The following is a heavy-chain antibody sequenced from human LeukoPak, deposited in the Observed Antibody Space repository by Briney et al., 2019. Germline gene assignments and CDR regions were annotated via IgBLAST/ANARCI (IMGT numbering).Heavy chain of an antibody. V-gene: IGHV4-38-2*02. CDR3: ARDGRYCSGGSCYGLFDY. Sequence: PSETLSLTCAVSGYSISSGYYWGWIRQPPGKGLEWIGSIHHSGSTYYNPSLKSRVTISVDTSKNQFSLKLSSVTAADTAVYYCARDGRYCSGGSCYGLFDYWGQGTLVTVSS. J-gene: IGHJ4*02. D-gene: IGHD2-15*01. CDR1: GYSISSGYY. CDR2: IHHSGST.